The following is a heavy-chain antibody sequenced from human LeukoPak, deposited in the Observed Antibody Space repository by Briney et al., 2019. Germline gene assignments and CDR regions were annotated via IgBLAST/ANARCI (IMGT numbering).Heavy chain of an antibody. CDR1: GSIFSSFW. CDR3: ARLQSSYSSSPLDF. J-gene: IGHJ4*02. CDR2: IYPGDSDT. V-gene: IGHV5-51*01. Sequence: GASRQISGEGVGSIFSSFWIGGVRQLCGKGLEGMGIIYPGDSDTRYSPSFQGQVTISADKSISTAYLQWSSLKASDTAMYYCARLQSSYSSSPLDFWGQGTPVTVSS. D-gene: IGHD2-2*01.